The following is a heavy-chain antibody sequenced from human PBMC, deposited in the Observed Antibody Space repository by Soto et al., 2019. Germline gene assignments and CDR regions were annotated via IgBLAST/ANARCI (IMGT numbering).Heavy chain of an antibody. CDR1: GYTFTSYD. CDR3: ARERAAAGSNWFDP. CDR2: MNPNSGNT. D-gene: IGHD6-13*01. V-gene: IGHV1-8*01. Sequence: QVQLVQSGAEVKKPGASVKVSCKASGYTFTSYDINWVRQATGQGLEWMGGMNPNSGNTGYAQKFQGRVTMTRNTSISTAYMELSSLRSEDTAVYYCARERAAAGSNWFDPWGQGTLVTVSS. J-gene: IGHJ5*02.